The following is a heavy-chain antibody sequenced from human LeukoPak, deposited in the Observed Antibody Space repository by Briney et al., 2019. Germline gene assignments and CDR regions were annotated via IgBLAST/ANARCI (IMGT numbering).Heavy chain of an antibody. CDR1: GDSFSSISVA. CDR2: TYYRSKLYY. J-gene: IGHJ6*02. CDR3: SLARSEYHYGMDV. Sequence: SQTLSLTCAISGDSFSSISVAWNWITQSPSRGLEWLGRTYYRSKLYYEYAVSVKSRINISPDTSKNQFSLQLTSVTPEDTAVYYCSLARSEYHYGMDVWGQGTTVTVSS. V-gene: IGHV6-1*01.